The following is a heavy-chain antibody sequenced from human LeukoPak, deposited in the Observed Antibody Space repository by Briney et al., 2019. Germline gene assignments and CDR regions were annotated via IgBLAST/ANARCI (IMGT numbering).Heavy chain of an antibody. D-gene: IGHD3-10*01. CDR2: IYHSGST. Sequence: PSGTLSFTCAVSGGSISSSNWWSWVRQPPGKGLEWIGEIYHSGSTNYNPSLKSRVSISVDKSKNQFSLKVTSVTAADTAVYYCARVLHASGSFGVFDYWGQGTLVTVSS. V-gene: IGHV4-4*02. CDR1: GGSISSSNW. CDR3: ARVLHASGSFGVFDY. J-gene: IGHJ4*02.